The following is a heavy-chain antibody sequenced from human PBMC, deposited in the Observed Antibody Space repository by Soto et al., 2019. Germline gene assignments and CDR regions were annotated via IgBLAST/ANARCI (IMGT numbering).Heavy chain of an antibody. Sequence: QITLKESGPTLMKPTQTLTLTCTFSGFSLSTSGVGVGWIRQPPGKALEWLALIYWDDDKRYSPSLKSRLTITKGTSKNQVVLTMTNMDPVDTATYYCAHRPRDNCSGSYPLFDYWGQGTLVTVSS. V-gene: IGHV2-5*02. CDR2: IYWDDDK. CDR3: AHRPRDNCSGSYPLFDY. CDR1: GFSLSTSGVG. J-gene: IGHJ4*02. D-gene: IGHD3-10*02.